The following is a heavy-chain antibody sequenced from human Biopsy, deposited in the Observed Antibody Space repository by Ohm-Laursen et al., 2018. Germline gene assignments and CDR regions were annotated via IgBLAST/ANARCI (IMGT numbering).Heavy chain of an antibody. CDR3: ARDPLNGHKHFDY. D-gene: IGHD2-21*01. J-gene: IGHJ4*02. CDR1: SYTFTDYN. Sequence: ASVKVSCKASSYTFTDYNIHWMRQAPGQGLEWLGDINRKTGATNYAQKFQGTVTMTRDTSISTAYLALGSLRSADTAIYYCARDPLNGHKHFDYWGQGSLVTVSS. V-gene: IGHV1-2*02. CDR2: INRKTGAT.